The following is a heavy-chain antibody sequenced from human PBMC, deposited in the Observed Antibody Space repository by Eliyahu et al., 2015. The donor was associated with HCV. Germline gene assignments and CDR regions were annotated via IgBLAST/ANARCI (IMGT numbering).Heavy chain of an antibody. V-gene: IGHV4-34*01. D-gene: IGHD5-24*01. Sequence: GLEWIGEINHSGSTNYNPSLKSRVTISVDTSKNQFSLKLSSVTAADTAVYYCARGPRRDGYNSGWFDPWGQGTLVTVSS. CDR3: ARGPRRDGYNSGWFDP. CDR2: INHSGST. J-gene: IGHJ5*02.